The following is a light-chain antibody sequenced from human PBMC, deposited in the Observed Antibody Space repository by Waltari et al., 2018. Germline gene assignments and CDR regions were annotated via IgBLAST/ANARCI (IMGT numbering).Light chain of an antibody. V-gene: IGLV8-61*01. J-gene: IGLJ3*02. CDR2: NTN. Sequence: QTVVTQEPSLSVSPGGTVTITCGLSAGLVSRSSFPRWYRQTPGQAPLTLLYNTNSRSSGVPDRFSGSIRENKAALTITGAQADDESYYYCLLYVPSGIWVFGGGTKLTVL. CDR1: AGLVSRSSF. CDR3: LLYVPSGIWV.